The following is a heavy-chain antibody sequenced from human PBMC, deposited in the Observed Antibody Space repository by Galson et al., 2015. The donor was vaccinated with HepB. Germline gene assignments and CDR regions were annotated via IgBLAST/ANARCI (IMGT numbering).Heavy chain of an antibody. V-gene: IGHV3-7*03. CDR3: ARNRGYETFDY. J-gene: IGHJ4*02. CDR1: GFRFSDAW. CDR2: IKEDGSIK. D-gene: IGHD5-12*01. Sequence: SLRLSCAASGFRFSDAWMSRVRQAPGKGLEWVANIKEDGSIKYYVDSVTGRFTISRDNARNLLYLQMNGLRAEDTAVYFCARNRGYETFDYWGQGALVTVSS.